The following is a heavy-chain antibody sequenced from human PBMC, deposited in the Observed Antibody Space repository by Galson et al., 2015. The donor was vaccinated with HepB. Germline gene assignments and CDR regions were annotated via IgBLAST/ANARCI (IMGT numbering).Heavy chain of an antibody. CDR3: ARVQIITIFGVVTPNYFDY. V-gene: IGHV1-3*01. CDR2: LNAGNGDT. CDR1: GYTFTNFP. D-gene: IGHD3-3*01. Sequence: SVKVSCKASGYTFTNFPIHWVRQAPGQRLEWMGWLNAGNGDTRYSQKFQGRVRITRDTSASTAYLELTSLRSEDTAVYYCARVQIITIFGVVTPNYFDYWGQGSLVTV. J-gene: IGHJ4*02.